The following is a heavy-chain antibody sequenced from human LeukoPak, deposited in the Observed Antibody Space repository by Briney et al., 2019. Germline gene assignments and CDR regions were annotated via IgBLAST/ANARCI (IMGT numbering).Heavy chain of an antibody. D-gene: IGHD2-2*01. CDR2: IYYSGST. J-gene: IGHJ3*02. V-gene: IGHV4-59*12. CDR1: GGSIRSYY. Sequence: PSETLSLTCTVSGGSIRSYYWSWIRQPPGKGLEWIGYIYYSGSTDYNPSLKSRVTISVDTSKNQFSLKLSSVTAADTAVYYCARDSLPRYCSSTSCPPGLDAFDIWGQGTMVTVSS. CDR3: ARDSLPRYCSSTSCPPGLDAFDI.